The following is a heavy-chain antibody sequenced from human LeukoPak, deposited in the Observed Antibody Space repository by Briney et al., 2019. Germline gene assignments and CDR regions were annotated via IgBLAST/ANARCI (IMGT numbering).Heavy chain of an antibody. CDR1: GGSISSNNW. J-gene: IGHJ4*02. CDR3: ARRRVYSGSGEFDF. V-gene: IGHV4-4*02. Sequence: PSGTLSLTCAVSGGSISSNNWWGWVRQPPGKGLEWIGYIHYSGTTNYNPSLKSRVTISLDTSRNQFSLKLRSVTTADTAVYYCARRRVYSGSGEFDFWGQGTLVTVSS. D-gene: IGHD5-12*01. CDR2: IHYSGTT.